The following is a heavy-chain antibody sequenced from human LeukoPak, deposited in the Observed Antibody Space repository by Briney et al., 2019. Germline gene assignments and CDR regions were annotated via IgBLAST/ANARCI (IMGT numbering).Heavy chain of an antibody. CDR1: GFTFSSYA. CDR2: ISGSGGST. J-gene: IGHJ4*02. CDR3: ASVEMATISDY. Sequence: GGSLRLSCAASGFTFSSYAMSWVRQAPGKGLEWVSAISGSGGSTYYADPVKGRFTISRDNSKNTLYLQMNSLRAEDTAVYYCASVEMATISDYWGQGTLVTVSS. D-gene: IGHD5-24*01. V-gene: IGHV3-23*01.